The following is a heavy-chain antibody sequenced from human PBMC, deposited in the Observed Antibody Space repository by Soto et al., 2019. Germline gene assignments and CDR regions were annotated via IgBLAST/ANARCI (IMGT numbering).Heavy chain of an antibody. V-gene: IGHV3-30*18. J-gene: IGHJ6*02. CDR2: ISYDGSNK. CDR1: GFTFSSYG. D-gene: IGHD7-27*01. CDR3: AKDPPSRKLTGDRGYYYCGMDV. Sequence: QVQLVESGGGVVQPGRSLRLSCAASGFTFSSYGMHWVRQAPGKGLEWVAVISYDGSNKYYADSVKGRFTISRDNSKNTLYLKMSSLRAEDTAVYYWAKDPPSRKLTGDRGYYYCGMDVWGQGTTVTVSS.